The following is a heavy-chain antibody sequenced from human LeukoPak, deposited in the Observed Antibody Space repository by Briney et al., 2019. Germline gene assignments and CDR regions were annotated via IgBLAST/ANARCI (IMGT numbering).Heavy chain of an antibody. D-gene: IGHD5-18*01. J-gene: IGHJ4*02. CDR2: ISSNGGST. CDR1: GFTFSSYA. CDR3: ARDLSGVTGYTYGRGIDY. Sequence: GSLRLSCAASGFTFSSYAMHWVRQAPGKGLEYVSAISSNGGSTYYANSVKGRFTISRDNSKNTLYLQMGSLRAEDTAVYYCARDLSGVTGYTYGRGIDYWGQGTLVTVSS. V-gene: IGHV3-64*01.